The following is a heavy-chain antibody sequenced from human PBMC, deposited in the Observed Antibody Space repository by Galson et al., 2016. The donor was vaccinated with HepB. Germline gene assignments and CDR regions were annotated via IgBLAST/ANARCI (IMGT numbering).Heavy chain of an antibody. CDR1: GASITSTNW. CDR3: AGVYAVVAATPKPNYYYYSMDV. CDR2: IYHSGIT. D-gene: IGHD2-15*01. Sequence: SETLSLTCAVSGASITSTNWWSWVRQPPGKGLEWIGEIYHSGITNYNPSLESRVTISVDKAKNQFSLKLNSVTAADTAVYYCAGVYAVVAATPKPNYYYYSMDVWGQGTTVTVSS. J-gene: IGHJ6*02. V-gene: IGHV4-4*02.